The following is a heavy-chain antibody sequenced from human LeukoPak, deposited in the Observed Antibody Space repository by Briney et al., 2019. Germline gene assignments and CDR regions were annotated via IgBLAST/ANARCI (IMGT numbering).Heavy chain of an antibody. Sequence: ASVKVSCKTSGYTFTSFGISWVRRAPGQGLEWMGWISAYNGDTKSAPKFQGRVTMTTDTPTTTAYMDLRSLRSDDTAVYYCARTCPLLYCSSSFFDPWGRGTLVTVSS. CDR2: ISAYNGDT. CDR1: GYTFTSFG. J-gene: IGHJ5*02. D-gene: IGHD2-2*01. CDR3: ARTCPLLYCSSSFFDP. V-gene: IGHV1-18*01.